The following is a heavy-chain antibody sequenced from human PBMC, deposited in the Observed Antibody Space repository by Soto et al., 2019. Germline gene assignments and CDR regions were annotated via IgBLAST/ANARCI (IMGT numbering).Heavy chain of an antibody. CDR3: ARGSGAYYYYYMDV. CDR1: GGSISSGGYY. J-gene: IGHJ6*03. V-gene: IGHV4-31*03. CDR2: IYYSGST. D-gene: IGHD2-15*01. Sequence: QVQLQESGPGLVKPSQTLSLTCTVSGGSISSGGYYWSWIRQHPGKGLEWIGYIYYSGSTYHNPSLKSRVTISVDTSKNQFSLKLSSVTAADTAVYYCARGSGAYYYYYMDVWGKGTTVTVSS.